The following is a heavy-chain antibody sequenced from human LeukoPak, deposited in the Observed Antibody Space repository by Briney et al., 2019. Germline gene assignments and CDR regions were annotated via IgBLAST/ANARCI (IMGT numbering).Heavy chain of an antibody. Sequence: SETLSLTCAVSGASVSSSTYCWGWIRQPPGEGPEWLGSVSHSGATYYNPSLKSRVTISLDTSKNQITLTVTSVTVAATALYFSASRIVVSPTAIETWFDSWGQGTLVTVS. CDR2: VSHSGAT. V-gene: IGHV4-39*06. D-gene: IGHD2-2*01. CDR1: GASVSSSTYC. CDR3: ASRIVVSPTAIETWFDS. J-gene: IGHJ5*01.